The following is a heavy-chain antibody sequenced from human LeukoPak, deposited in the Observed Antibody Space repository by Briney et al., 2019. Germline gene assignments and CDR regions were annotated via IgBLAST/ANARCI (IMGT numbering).Heavy chain of an antibody. J-gene: IGHJ4*02. D-gene: IGHD3-10*01. CDR1: GFTFSSYG. Sequence: GGSLRLSCAASGFTFSSYGMHWVRQAPGKGLEWVAVISYDGSNKYYADSVKGRFTISRDNSKNTLYLQMNSLRAEDTAVYYCAKDGDLLLWFGELLDWGQGTLVTVSS. V-gene: IGHV3-30*18. CDR2: ISYDGSNK. CDR3: AKDGDLLLWFGELLD.